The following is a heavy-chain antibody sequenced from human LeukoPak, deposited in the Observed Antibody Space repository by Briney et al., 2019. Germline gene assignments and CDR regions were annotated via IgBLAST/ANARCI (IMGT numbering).Heavy chain of an antibody. CDR3: ASRGLNYYDSSGYYNDY. CDR1: GGSISSYY. D-gene: IGHD3-22*01. V-gene: IGHV4-59*12. Sequence: SSETLSLTCTVSGGSISSYYWSWIRQPPGKGLEWIGYIYYSGSTNYNPSLKSRVTISVDTSKNQFSLKLSSVTAADTAVYYCASRGLNYYDSSGYYNDYWGQGTLVTVSS. CDR2: IYYSGST. J-gene: IGHJ4*02.